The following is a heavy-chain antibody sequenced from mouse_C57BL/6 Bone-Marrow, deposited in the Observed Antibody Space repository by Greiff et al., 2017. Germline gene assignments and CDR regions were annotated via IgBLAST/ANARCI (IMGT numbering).Heavy chain of an antibody. D-gene: IGHD4-1*01. J-gene: IGHJ3*01. CDR3: ARSKNWDSWFAY. CDR2: INPESGGT. Sequence: QVHVKQSGAELVRPGTSVKVSCTASGYAFTNYLIEWVQQRPGQGLEWIGVINPESGGTTYNDNFKGKATLTADKSSSTAYMQLSSLTSEDSAVYFCARSKNWDSWFAYWGQGTLVTVSA. V-gene: IGHV1-54*01. CDR1: GYAFTNYL.